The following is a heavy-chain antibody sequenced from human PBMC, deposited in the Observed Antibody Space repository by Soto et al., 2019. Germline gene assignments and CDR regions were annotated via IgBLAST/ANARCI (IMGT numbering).Heavy chain of an antibody. CDR2: ISRSGSTI. Sequence: GGSLRLSCAASGFTFSSYSMNWVRQAPGKGLEWVSYISRSGSTIYYADSVKGRFTISRDNAKNSLYLQMNSLRDEDTAVYYCARTGTYDSGSYYVASFDYWGQGTLVTVSS. J-gene: IGHJ4*02. V-gene: IGHV3-48*02. CDR3: ARTGTYDSGSYYVASFDY. CDR1: GFTFSSYS. D-gene: IGHD3-10*01.